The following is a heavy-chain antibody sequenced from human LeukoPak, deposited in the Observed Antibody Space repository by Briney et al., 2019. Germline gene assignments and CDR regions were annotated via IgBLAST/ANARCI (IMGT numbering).Heavy chain of an antibody. J-gene: IGHJ6*03. CDR2: IYYSWST. CDR1: GGSISSYY. V-gene: IGHV4-59*01. CDR3: ARADLRTSRMAARLYYMDV. Sequence: SEPLTLTCTVSGGSISSYYGSWLRQPRGKGVEWFVYIYYSWSTKYHPSLKSRVAISVDTYKNQFSLTLSSVTAADTAVYYCARADLRTSRMAARLYYMDVWGKGTTVTVSS. D-gene: IGHD6-6*01.